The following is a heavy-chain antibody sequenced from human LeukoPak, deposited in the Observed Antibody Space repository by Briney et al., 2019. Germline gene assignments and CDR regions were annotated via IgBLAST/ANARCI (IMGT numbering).Heavy chain of an antibody. CDR2: ISPTGRT. CDR3: ARHLQVAVTGVSYTRPLDV. J-gene: IGHJ6*04. V-gene: IGHV4-4*09. Sequence: SETLSLTCTVSGASVTDHYWSLVRQSPGKGLEWIAFISPTGRTVYRPSVKSRLTLLLDTSNNQVSLRLNSVTAADTALFYCARHLQVAVTGVSYTRPLDVWGKGTTVIVSS. D-gene: IGHD2-21*02. CDR1: GASVTDHY.